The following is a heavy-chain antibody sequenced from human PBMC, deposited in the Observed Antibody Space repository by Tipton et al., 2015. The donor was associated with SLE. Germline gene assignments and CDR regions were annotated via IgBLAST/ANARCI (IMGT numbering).Heavy chain of an antibody. D-gene: IGHD1-1*01. CDR3: ARGWTYYYYMDV. CDR1: GASISSYY. CDR2: VYYSGNT. V-gene: IGHV4-59*12. Sequence: TLSLTCTVSGASISSYYCNWIRQPPGKGLEWIGYVYYSGNTNYSPSLKSRVTISIDTSKNQFSLKLSSVTAADTAVYYCARGWTYYYYMDVWGKGTTVTVSS. J-gene: IGHJ6*03.